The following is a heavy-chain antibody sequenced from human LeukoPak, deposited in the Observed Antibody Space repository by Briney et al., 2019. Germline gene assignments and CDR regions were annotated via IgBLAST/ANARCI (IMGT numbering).Heavy chain of an antibody. J-gene: IGHJ4*02. CDR1: GGSISSYY. V-gene: IGHV4-59*12. CDR3: ARDEDGAAARNFAS. D-gene: IGHD6-13*01. Sequence: PSETLSLTCTVSGGSISSYYWSRIRQPPGKGLEWIGSIYHSGSTYYNPSLKSRVTISVDTSKNQFSLKLNSVIPEDTAIYYCARDEDGAAARNFASWGQGILVTVSS. CDR2: IYHSGST.